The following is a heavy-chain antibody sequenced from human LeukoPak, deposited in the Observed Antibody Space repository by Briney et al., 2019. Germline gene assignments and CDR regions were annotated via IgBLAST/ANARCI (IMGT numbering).Heavy chain of an antibody. CDR3: AKNRRIFGRTLQRHYMDV. CDR2: IYSRGDT. J-gene: IGHJ6*03. D-gene: IGHD3-3*01. Sequence: GGSLRLSCAASEFIVSINYMTWVRQAPGKGLEWVSLIYSRGDTKYADSVKGRFTISRDNSKNTLYLQMDGLRPEDTAVYYCAKNRRIFGRTLQRHYMDVCGKGTTVAGSS. V-gene: IGHV3-53*05. CDR1: EFIVSINY.